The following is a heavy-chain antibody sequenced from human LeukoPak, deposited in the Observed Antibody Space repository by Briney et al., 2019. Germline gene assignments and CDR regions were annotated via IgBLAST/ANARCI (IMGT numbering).Heavy chain of an antibody. D-gene: IGHD1-7*01. Sequence: SETLSLTXTVSGGSISSGDYYWSWIRQPPGKGLEWIGYIYYSGMTYYNPSLKRRVTISVDTSKNQFSLKLSSVTAADTAVYYCARAAGWNYLDYGGQGTLVTVSS. CDR2: IYYSGMT. V-gene: IGHV4-30-4*08. CDR3: ARAAGWNYLDY. J-gene: IGHJ4*02. CDR1: GGSISSGDYY.